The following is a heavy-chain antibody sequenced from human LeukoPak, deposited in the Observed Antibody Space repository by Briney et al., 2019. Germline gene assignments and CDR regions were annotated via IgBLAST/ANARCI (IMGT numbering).Heavy chain of an antibody. CDR1: VYTFTSYG. CDR3: ARGIAVAGTISYYYYGMDV. J-gene: IGHJ6*02. CDR2: ISAYNGNT. V-gene: IGHV1-18*01. Sequence: ASVKVSCKASVYTFTSYGISWVRPARGQGLEWMGWISAYNGNTNYAQKLQGRVTMTTDTSTSTAYMELRSLRSDDTAVYYCARGIAVAGTISYYYYGMDVWGQGTTVTVSS. D-gene: IGHD6-19*01.